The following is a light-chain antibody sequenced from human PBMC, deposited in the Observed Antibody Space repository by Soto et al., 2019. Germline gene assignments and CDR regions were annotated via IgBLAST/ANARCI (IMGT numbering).Light chain of an antibody. CDR2: GAS. CDR3: QQYDDWLRLT. CDR1: QSVSIY. V-gene: IGKV3D-15*01. J-gene: IGKJ4*01. Sequence: EIVMTHSPATLSVSPGERCTLSCRASQSVSIYLAWYQQKPGQAPRLLIFGASSRATGIPARFSGSGSGTEFNLTISSLQSEDFAVYFCQQYDDWLRLTVGGGTKVEI.